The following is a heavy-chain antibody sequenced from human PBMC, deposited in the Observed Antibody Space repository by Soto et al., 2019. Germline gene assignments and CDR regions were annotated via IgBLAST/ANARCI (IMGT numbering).Heavy chain of an antibody. Sequence: PGGSLRLSCAASGFTVSSTYMSWVRQAPGKGLEWVSLIYSGGSTYYADSAKGRFTISRDNSKNTLYLQMNSLRAEDTAVYYCARDFWNSGYFYKDYWGQGTLVTVSS. J-gene: IGHJ4*02. CDR1: GFTVSSTY. D-gene: IGHD3-22*01. CDR3: ARDFWNSGYFYKDY. CDR2: IYSGGST. V-gene: IGHV3-66*01.